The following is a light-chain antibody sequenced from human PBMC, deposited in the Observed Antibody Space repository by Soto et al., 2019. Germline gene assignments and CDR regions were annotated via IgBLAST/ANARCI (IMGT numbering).Light chain of an antibody. J-gene: IGKJ1*01. CDR1: QSVSSD. CDR3: QHYGGSRT. Sequence: EIVLTQSPGTLSLSPGERATLSCRASQSVSSDLAWYQQKPGQAPRLLIYGASKRATGIPDRFSGSGSGIDFSLTVSRLEPEDFAVYYCQHYGGSRTFGQGTKVEIK. V-gene: IGKV3-20*01. CDR2: GAS.